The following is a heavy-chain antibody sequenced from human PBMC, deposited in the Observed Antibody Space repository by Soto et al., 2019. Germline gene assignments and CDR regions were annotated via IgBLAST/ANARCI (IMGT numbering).Heavy chain of an antibody. Sequence: SETLSLTCTVSGASISNNDYYWSWIRQSPGRGLEWIGFIYYSGNTYTNPSLKSRVTIAADTSKNQISLTLTSVTAADTAVYFCAREGTEISNNGYITAAGRFDYWGQGALVTVSS. V-gene: IGHV4-30-4*01. J-gene: IGHJ4*02. CDR1: GASISNNDYY. CDR2: IYYSGNT. CDR3: AREGTEISNNGYITAAGRFDY. D-gene: IGHD6-13*01.